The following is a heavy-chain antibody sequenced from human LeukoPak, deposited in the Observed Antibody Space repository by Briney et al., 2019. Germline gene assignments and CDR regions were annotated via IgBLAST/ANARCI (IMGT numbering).Heavy chain of an antibody. V-gene: IGHV1-69*04. CDR3: ASNRVDYYYGMDV. J-gene: IGHJ6*02. CDR1: GGTFSSYA. CDR2: IIPILGIA. Sequence: ASVKVSCKASGGTFSSYAISWVRQAPGQGLEWMGRIIPILGIANYAQKFQGRVTITADKSTSTAYMELSSLRSEDTAVYYCASNRVDYYYGMDVWGQGTTVTVSS.